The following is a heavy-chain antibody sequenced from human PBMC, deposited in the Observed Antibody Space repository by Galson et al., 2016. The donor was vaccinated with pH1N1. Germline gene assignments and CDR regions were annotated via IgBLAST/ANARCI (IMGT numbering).Heavy chain of an antibody. CDR2: INPNGGAT. D-gene: IGHD4-17*01. CDR1: GYRFDNYF. J-gene: IGHJ4*02. CDR3: AREGGVNGDYVFSY. V-gene: IGHV1-2*02. Sequence: SVKVSCKASGYRFDNYFLHWVRQAPGQGVEWMGWINPNGGATNYAQKFQGRVTLTRDTSINTGFMKLRGLTSDDTAVYFCAREGGVNGDYVFSYWGQGSLVIVSS.